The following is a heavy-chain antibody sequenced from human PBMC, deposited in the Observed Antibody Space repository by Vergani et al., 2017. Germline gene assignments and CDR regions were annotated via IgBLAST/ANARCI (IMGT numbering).Heavy chain of an antibody. CDR1: GGSISSGGYY. V-gene: IGHV4-30-4*08. Sequence: QVQLQESGPGLVKPSQTLSLTCTVSGGSISSGGYYWSWIRQHPGKGLEWIGYIYYSGSTYYNPSLKSRVTISVDTSKNQFSLKLSSVTAADTAVYYCARTTDTAMVTSPYYFDYWGQGTLVTVSS. D-gene: IGHD5-18*01. J-gene: IGHJ4*02. CDR3: ARTTDTAMVTSPYYFDY. CDR2: IYYSGST.